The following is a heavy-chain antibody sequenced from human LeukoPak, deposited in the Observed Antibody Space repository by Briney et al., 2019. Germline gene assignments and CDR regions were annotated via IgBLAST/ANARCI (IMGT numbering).Heavy chain of an antibody. CDR3: AREERGYGGYR. J-gene: IGHJ4*02. CDR1: GFTFSSYW. D-gene: IGHD5-12*01. V-gene: IGHV3-74*01. Sequence: GGSLRLSCAASGFTFSSYWMHWVRQAPGKGLVWVSRINSDGSSTSYADSVKGRFTISRDNSKNTLYLQMNSLRAEDTAVYYCAREERGYGGYRWGQGTLVTVSS. CDR2: INSDGSST.